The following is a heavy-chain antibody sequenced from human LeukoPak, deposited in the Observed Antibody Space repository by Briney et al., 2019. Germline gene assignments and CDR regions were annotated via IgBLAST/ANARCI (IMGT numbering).Heavy chain of an antibody. CDR2: ISSSDDTT. Sequence: GGSLRLSCVASGFTFSDYYMSWIRQAPGKGLEWVSYISSSDDTTYYADSVKGRFAISRDNAKNSLYLQMNSLRAEDTAVYYCARDLGSGGWFDPWGQGTLVTVSS. D-gene: IGHD3-10*01. J-gene: IGHJ5*02. V-gene: IGHV3-11*04. CDR1: GFTFSDYY. CDR3: ARDLGSGGWFDP.